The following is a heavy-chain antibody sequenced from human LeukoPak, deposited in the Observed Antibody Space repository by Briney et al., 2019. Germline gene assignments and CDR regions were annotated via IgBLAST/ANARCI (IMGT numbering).Heavy chain of an antibody. V-gene: IGHV1-46*01. CDR2: INPSGGST. CDR3: AREGIAAAGTGGPDY. CDR1: GYTFASYY. Sequence: ASVKVSCKASGYTFASYYMHWVRQAPGQGLEWMGIINPSGGSTSYAQKFQGRVTMTRDMSTSTVYMELSSLRSEDTAVYYCAREGIAAAGTGGPDYWGQGTLVTVSS. J-gene: IGHJ4*02. D-gene: IGHD6-13*01.